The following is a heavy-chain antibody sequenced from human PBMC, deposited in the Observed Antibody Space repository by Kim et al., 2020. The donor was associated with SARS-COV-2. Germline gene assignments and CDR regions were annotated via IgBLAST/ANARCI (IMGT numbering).Heavy chain of an antibody. J-gene: IGHJ6*02. V-gene: IGHV3-53*01. CDR3: ASGYCSGDSCVFRNGMDV. D-gene: IGHD2-15*01. Sequence: GGSLRLSCAASGFTVSAKYMTWVRQAPGKGLEWVALIYSGGNTYYADSVRGRFTISRDNSENTVYLQMNSLRAEDTAVYYCASGYCSGDSCVFRNGMDVWGQGTTVTVSS. CDR2: IYSGGNT. CDR1: GFTVSAKY.